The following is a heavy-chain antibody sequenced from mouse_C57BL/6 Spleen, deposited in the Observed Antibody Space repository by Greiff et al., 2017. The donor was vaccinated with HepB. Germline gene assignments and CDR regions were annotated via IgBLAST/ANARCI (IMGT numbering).Heavy chain of an antibody. Sequence: EVQLVESGGGLVKPGGSLKLSCAASGFTFSSYTMSWVRQTPEKRLEWVATISGGGGNTYYPDSVKGRFTISRDNAKNTLYLQMSSLRSEDTALYYCARYYDYDRAFAYWGQGTLVTVSA. CDR1: GFTFSSYT. CDR3: ARYYDYDRAFAY. CDR2: ISGGGGNT. D-gene: IGHD2-4*01. V-gene: IGHV5-9*01. J-gene: IGHJ3*01.